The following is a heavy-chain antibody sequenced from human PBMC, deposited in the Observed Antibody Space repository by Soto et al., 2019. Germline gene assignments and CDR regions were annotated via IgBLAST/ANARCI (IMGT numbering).Heavy chain of an antibody. CDR3: AWRRSMAARPLYWFDP. CDR1: GYTFTSYG. D-gene: IGHD6-6*01. J-gene: IGHJ5*02. V-gene: IGHV1-18*01. CDR2: ISAYNGNT. Sequence: WASVKVSCKASGYTFTSYGISWVRQAPGQGLEWMGWISAYNGNTNYAQKLQGRVTMTTDTSTSTAYMELSSLSTDDTAVYYCAWRRSMAARPLYWFDPWGQGTLVTVSS.